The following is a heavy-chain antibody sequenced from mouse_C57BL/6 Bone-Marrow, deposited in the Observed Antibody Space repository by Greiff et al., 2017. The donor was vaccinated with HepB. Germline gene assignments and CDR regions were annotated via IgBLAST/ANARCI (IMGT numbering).Heavy chain of an antibody. V-gene: IGHV2-5*01. CDR3: AKCDYGSSYYWYFDV. CDR2: IWRGGST. CDR1: GFPLTSYG. Sequence: QVQLKQSGPGLVQPSQSLSITCTVSGFPLTSYGVHWVRQSPGKGLEWLGVIWRGGSTDYNAAFMSRLSITKDNSKSQVFFKMNSLQADDTAIYYCAKCDYGSSYYWYFDVWGTGTTVTVSS. D-gene: IGHD1-1*01. J-gene: IGHJ1*03.